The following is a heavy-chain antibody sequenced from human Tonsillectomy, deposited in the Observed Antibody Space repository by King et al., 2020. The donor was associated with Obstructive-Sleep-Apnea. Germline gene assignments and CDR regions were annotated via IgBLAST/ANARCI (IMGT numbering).Heavy chain of an antibody. CDR1: GGSFSGYY. Sequence: VQLQQWGAGLLKPSETLSLTCAVYGGSFSGYYWSWIRQPPGKGLEWIGEINHSGSTNYNPSLKSRVTISVDTSKNQFSLKLSSVTAADTAVYYCARGKMGGIPDAFDIWGQGTMVTVSS. V-gene: IGHV4-34*01. CDR2: INHSGST. CDR3: ARGKMGGIPDAFDI. D-gene: IGHD2-15*01. J-gene: IGHJ3*02.